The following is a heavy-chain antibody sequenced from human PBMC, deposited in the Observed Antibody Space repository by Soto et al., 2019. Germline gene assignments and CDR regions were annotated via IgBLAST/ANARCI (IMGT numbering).Heavy chain of an antibody. Sequence: QVQLVQSGTEVKKPGASVTVSCKTSGHTFTDYGISWVRQAPGQGLEWMGWISTYNGNTDYAQKFQGRVSXTTXTSTXXVXMEXXXLXXXXXXXXXXXXXXXXXXXXXXXXXXXWXQGSLVTISS. CDR3: XXXXXXXXXXXXXXXXX. V-gene: IGHV1-18*01. J-gene: IGHJ4*02. CDR2: ISTYNGNT. CDR1: GHTFTDYG.